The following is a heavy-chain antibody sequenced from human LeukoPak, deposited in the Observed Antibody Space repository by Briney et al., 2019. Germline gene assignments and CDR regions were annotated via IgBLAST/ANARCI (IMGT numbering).Heavy chain of an antibody. CDR1: GFTFSSYS. CDR2: ISSSSSYI. Sequence: GGSLRLSCAASGFTFSSYSMNWVRQAPGKGLEWVSSISSSSSYIYYADFVKGRFTISRDNSKNTLFLQMNSLRAEDTALYYCAKGSSGYFVDLWGQGTLVTVSS. CDR3: AKGSSGYFVDL. V-gene: IGHV3-21*04. D-gene: IGHD3-22*01. J-gene: IGHJ5*02.